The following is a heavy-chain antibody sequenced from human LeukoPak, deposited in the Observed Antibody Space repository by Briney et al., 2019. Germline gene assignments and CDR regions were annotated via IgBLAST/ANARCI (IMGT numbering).Heavy chain of an antibody. CDR3: ARLIVADFSSYYFDY. D-gene: IGHD5-12*01. J-gene: IGHJ4*02. CDR1: GGSISSHY. V-gene: IGHV4-59*08. Sequence: KPSETLSLTCTVSGGSISSHYWSWIRQPPGMGPEWSAYIYDRGSTDHNPSLRSRVTISLDASKNQFSLRLRSVTAADTAVYYCARLIVADFSSYYFDYWGQGTLVSVS. CDR2: IYDRGST.